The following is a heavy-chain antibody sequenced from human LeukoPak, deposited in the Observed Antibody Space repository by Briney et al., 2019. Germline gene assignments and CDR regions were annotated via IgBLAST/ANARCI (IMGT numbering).Heavy chain of an antibody. D-gene: IGHD3-10*02. Sequence: PGGSLRLSCAASGFTFADYGMSWVRQAPGKGLEWVSGINWNGGSTGYADSVKGRFTISRDNAKNSLYLQMNSLRAEDTAVYYCAELGITMIGGVWGKGTTVTISS. CDR2: INWNGGST. CDR1: GFTFADYG. V-gene: IGHV3-20*04. J-gene: IGHJ6*04. CDR3: AELGITMIGGV.